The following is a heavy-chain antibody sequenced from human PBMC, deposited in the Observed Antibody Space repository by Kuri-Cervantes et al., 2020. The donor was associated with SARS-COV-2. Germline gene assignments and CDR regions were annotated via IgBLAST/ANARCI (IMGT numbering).Heavy chain of an antibody. CDR1: GFTFSSYA. D-gene: IGHD3-22*01. Sequence: GESLKISCAASGFTFSSYAMSWVRQAPGKGLEWVSAISGSGGSTYYADSVKGRFTISRDNAKNSLYLQMNSLRAEDTAVYYCARARDSSGYYFDYWGQGTLVTVSS. CDR3: ARARDSSGYYFDY. J-gene: IGHJ4*02. V-gene: IGHV3-23*01. CDR2: ISGSGGST.